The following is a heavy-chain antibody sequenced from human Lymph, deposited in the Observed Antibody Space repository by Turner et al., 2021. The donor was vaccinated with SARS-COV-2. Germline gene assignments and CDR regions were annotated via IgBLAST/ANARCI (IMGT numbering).Heavy chain of an antibody. J-gene: IGHJ4*02. CDR1: GFTFSTYS. V-gene: IGHV3-21*01. D-gene: IGHD4-17*01. CDR3: ARDIPTTADYFDY. CDR2: ISSSSSYI. Sequence: EVQLVESGGGLVKPGGSLRLSCSASGFTFSTYSMNWVRQAPGKGLEWISSISSSSSYIYYADSLKGRFTISRDDAKNSLYLQMNSLRAEDTAVDYCARDIPTTADYFDYWGQGTLVTVSS.